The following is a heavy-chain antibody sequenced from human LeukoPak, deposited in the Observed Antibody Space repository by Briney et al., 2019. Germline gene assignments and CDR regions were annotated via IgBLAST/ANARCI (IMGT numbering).Heavy chain of an antibody. D-gene: IGHD3-10*01. CDR3: AKVAYYGSDRVLDGKFDP. Sequence: ASVKVSCKASGYTFTGYYIHWVRQAPGQGLEWMGWINPNSGGTNYAQKFQGRVTMTRDTSISTAYMELSRLRSDDTAVYYCAKVAYYGSDRVLDGKFDPWGQGTLVTVSS. CDR1: GYTFTGYY. CDR2: INPNSGGT. V-gene: IGHV1-2*02. J-gene: IGHJ5*02.